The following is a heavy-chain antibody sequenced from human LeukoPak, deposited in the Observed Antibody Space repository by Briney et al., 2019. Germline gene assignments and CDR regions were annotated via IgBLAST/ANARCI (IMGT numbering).Heavy chain of an antibody. J-gene: IGHJ5*02. CDR3: ARGWYDSRSA. V-gene: IGHV3-48*01. D-gene: IGHD3-22*01. CDR1: EFTFSSYS. CDR2: ITNSGNSK. Sequence: GGSLRLSCAASEFTFSSYSMNWVRQAPGKGLEWVSYITNSGNSKSYADSVKGRFTISRDNTKNSLYLQMNGLRAEDTAVYYCARGWYDSRSAWGQGTLVTVSS.